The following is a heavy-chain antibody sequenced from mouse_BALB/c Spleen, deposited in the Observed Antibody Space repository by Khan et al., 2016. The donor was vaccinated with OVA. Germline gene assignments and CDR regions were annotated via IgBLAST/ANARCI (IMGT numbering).Heavy chain of an antibody. J-gene: IGHJ4*01. CDR3: AKDRGYYAVDY. CDR1: GFSLTSYG. CDR2: IWGDGNT. V-gene: IGHV2-3*01. Sequence: VKLLESGPGLVAPSQSLSITCTVSGFSLTSYGVSWVRQPPGKGLEWLGVIWGDGNTNFHSALRPRLSISKDNSKSQVFLKLNSLQTDDTATYCCAKDRGYYAVDYWGQGTSVTVSS.